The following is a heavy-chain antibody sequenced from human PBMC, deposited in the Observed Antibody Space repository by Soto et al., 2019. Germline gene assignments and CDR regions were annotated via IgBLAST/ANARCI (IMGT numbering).Heavy chain of an antibody. J-gene: IGHJ4*02. CDR1: GDSISRYY. D-gene: IGHD3-22*01. Sequence: SLTCTVSGDSISRYYWTWIRQPPGKGLEWIGYIYDSGSINYNPSLKSRVTISVDTSKNQFSLKLSSVTAADTAIYYCARDRAYLSGYYYFDYWGQGALVTVSS. CDR3: ARDRAYLSGYYYFDY. V-gene: IGHV4-59*12. CDR2: IYDSGSI.